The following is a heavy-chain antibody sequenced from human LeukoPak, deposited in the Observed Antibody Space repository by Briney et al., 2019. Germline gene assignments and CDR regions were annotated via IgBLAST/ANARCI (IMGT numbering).Heavy chain of an antibody. CDR3: ATVVGALYYFVY. D-gene: IGHD1-26*01. CDR2: INPSGGGT. J-gene: IGHJ4*02. CDR1: GYTFTSYY. Sequence: GASVKVSCKASGYTFTSYYIHWVRQAPGQGLEWMGVINPSGGGTSYAQKFQGRVTMTEDTSTDTAYMELSSLRSEDTAVYYCATVVGALYYFVYWGQGTLVTVSS. V-gene: IGHV1-46*01.